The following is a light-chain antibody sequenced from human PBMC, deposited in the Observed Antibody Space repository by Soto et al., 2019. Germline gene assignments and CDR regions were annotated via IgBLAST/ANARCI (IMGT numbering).Light chain of an antibody. CDR1: QTVNRNY. Sequence: EIVLTQSPGTLALSLGDGATLSCRANQTVNRNYLAWYHQKPGQPPRLLIYGVSNRAIGVPDRFSGDGSGTEFTLTIGRLEPEDFGTYYCQQYIDSPRTFGQGTRVEVK. CDR3: QQYIDSPRT. V-gene: IGKV3-20*01. J-gene: IGKJ1*01. CDR2: GVS.